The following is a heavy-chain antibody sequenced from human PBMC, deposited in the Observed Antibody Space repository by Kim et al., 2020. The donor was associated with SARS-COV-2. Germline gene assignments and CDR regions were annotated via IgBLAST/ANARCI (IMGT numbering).Heavy chain of an antibody. CDR1: GFTFSDYY. CDR2: ISSNNRYT. Sequence: GGSLRLSCAVSGFTFSDYYMTWIRQAPGKGLEWVSYISSNNRYTNYADSVKGRFTISRDNAKNSLYLQMNSLRAEDTAVYFCARDALAALRYWGQGTLVT. CDR3: ARDALAALRY. V-gene: IGHV3-11*05. J-gene: IGHJ4*02. D-gene: IGHD6-6*01.